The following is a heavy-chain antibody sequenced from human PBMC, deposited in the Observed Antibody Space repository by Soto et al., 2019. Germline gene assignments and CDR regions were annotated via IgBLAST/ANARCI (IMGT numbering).Heavy chain of an antibody. CDR2: ISAYNANT. Sequence: GASVKVSCKTSGYTFTSYGISWVRQAPGQGLEWMGWISAYNANTNFAQKIQGRVTMTTDTSTSTAYMELRSLRSDDTAVYYCARKRDSFGSGSYYYFDYWGQGTQVTVAS. CDR1: GYTFTSYG. CDR3: ARKRDSFGSGSYYYFDY. V-gene: IGHV1-18*01. D-gene: IGHD3-10*01. J-gene: IGHJ4*02.